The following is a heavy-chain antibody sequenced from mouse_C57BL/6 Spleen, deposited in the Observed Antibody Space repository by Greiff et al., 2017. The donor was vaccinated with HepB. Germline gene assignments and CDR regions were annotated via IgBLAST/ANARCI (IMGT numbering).Heavy chain of an antibody. CDR1: GFTFSDYG. CDR2: ISSGSSTI. V-gene: IGHV5-17*01. J-gene: IGHJ2*01. Sequence: EVKLMESGGGLVKPGGSLKLSCAASGFTFSDYGMHWVRQAPEKGLEWVAYISSGSSTIYYADTVKGRFTISRDNAKNTLFLQMTRLRSEDTAMYYCARQRDPFDYWGQGTTLTVSS. D-gene: IGHD3-3*01. CDR3: ARQRDPFDY.